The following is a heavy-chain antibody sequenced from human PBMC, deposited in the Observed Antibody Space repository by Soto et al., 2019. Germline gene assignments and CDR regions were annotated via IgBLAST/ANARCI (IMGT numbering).Heavy chain of an antibody. CDR1: GFTFSSYW. CDR2: INTDGSIT. Sequence: LRLSCAASGFTFSSYWMHWVRQVPGKGLVWVSRINTDGSITSHADSVKGRFTISRDNAKNTLYLQMNSLRADDTAVYYCTRDSGGRDAYWGQGALVTVYS. V-gene: IGHV3-74*01. D-gene: IGHD2-15*01. J-gene: IGHJ4*02. CDR3: TRDSGGRDAY.